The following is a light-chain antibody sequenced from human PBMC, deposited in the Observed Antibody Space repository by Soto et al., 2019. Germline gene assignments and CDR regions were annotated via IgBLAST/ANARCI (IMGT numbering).Light chain of an antibody. Sequence: VLTQSPATLSVSPGERATLSCRASQSISDKSAWYQQKPGQAPRLLMFGASTRATGIPARFSGSGSGTDFTLTITGLQSEDFAVYYCQQYKSWPYTFGQGTRLEIK. CDR1: QSISDK. CDR3: QQYKSWPYT. V-gene: IGKV3-15*01. CDR2: GAS. J-gene: IGKJ5*01.